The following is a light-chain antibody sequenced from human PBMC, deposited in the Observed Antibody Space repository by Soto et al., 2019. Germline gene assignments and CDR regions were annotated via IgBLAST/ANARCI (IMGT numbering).Light chain of an antibody. V-gene: IGKV3-20*01. Sequence: IVLTQSPGTLSLSPGERATLSCRASQSVRSNYLAWYQQKPGQAPRLLIYGASSRATGIPDRFSGSGSGTVVTLTVSRLEPEDFAVYYCQQLGTFGQGTKVEIK. CDR1: QSVRSNY. J-gene: IGKJ1*01. CDR2: GAS. CDR3: QQLGT.